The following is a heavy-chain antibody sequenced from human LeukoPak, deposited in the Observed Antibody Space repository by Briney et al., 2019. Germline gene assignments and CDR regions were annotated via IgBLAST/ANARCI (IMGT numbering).Heavy chain of an antibody. D-gene: IGHD5-18*01. CDR2: INHSGST. J-gene: IGHJ4*02. CDR1: GGSFSGYY. V-gene: IGHV4-34*01. CDR3: ARGPRRIQLWLALPYYFDY. Sequence: SETLSLTCAVYGGSFSGYYWSWIRQPPGKGLEWIGEINHSGSTNYNPSLKSRVTISVGTSKNQFSLKLSSVTAADTAVYYCARGPRRIQLWLALPYYFDYWGQGTLVTVSS.